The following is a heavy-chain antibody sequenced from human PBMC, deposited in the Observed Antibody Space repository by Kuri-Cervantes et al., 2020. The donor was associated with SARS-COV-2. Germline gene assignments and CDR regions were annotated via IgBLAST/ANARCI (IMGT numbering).Heavy chain of an antibody. V-gene: IGHV3-23*01. Sequence: GGSLRLSCAASGFSFSSYAMSWVRQAPGKGLEWVSAISGSGDNTYYADSVKGRFTIPRDNSQNTVYLQMNSLRGEDTALYYCAQDVSQLGRACRYWGQGTLVTVSS. CDR2: ISGSGDNT. D-gene: IGHD6-6*01. J-gene: IGHJ4*02. CDR1: GFSFSSYA. CDR3: AQDVSQLGRACRY.